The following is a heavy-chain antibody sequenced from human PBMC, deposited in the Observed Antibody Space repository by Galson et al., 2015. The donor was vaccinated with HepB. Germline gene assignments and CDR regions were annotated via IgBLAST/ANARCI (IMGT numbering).Heavy chain of an antibody. CDR2: ISYDGSNK. J-gene: IGHJ4*02. D-gene: IGHD6-13*01. Sequence: SLRLSCAASGFTFSSYAMHWVRQAPGKGLEWVAVISYDGSNKYYADSVKGRFTISRDNSKNTLYLQMNSLRAEDTAVYYCARGPIPGIAAAVDYWGQGTLVTVSS. V-gene: IGHV3-30*04. CDR1: GFTFSSYA. CDR3: ARGPIPGIAAAVDY.